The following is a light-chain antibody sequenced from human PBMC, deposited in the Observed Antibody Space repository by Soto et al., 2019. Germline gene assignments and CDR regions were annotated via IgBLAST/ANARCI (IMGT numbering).Light chain of an antibody. V-gene: IGKV1-39*01. CDR1: QSISSW. J-gene: IGKJ4*01. Sequence: DIQLTQSPSFLSAYVRDRFTIXXRASQSISSWLAWYQQKPGKAPKXMIYAASSLQSGVPSRFSGSGSGTDFTLTISSLQPEDFATYYCQQSYSTPPTFGGGTKVDIK. CDR2: AAS. CDR3: QQSYSTPPT.